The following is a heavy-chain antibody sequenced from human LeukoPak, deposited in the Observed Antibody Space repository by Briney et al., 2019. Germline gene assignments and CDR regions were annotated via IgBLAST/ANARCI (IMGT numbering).Heavy chain of an antibody. J-gene: IGHJ4*02. V-gene: IGHV3-21*01. CDR2: ISSRSSYI. Sequence: GGSLRLSCAASGFTFSSYSMNWVRQAPGKGLEWVSSISSRSSYIYYADSVKGRFTISRDNAKNSLYLRMNGLRAEDTAVYYCARSYYDSSGNYSPSGWGQGTLVTVSS. CDR1: GFTFSSYS. CDR3: ARSYYDSSGNYSPSG. D-gene: IGHD3-22*01.